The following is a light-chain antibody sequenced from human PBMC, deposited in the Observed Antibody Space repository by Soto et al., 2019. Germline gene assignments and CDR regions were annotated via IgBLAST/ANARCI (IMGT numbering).Light chain of an antibody. CDR2: DAS. CDR1: QGISTF. Sequence: DVQLTQSPSFMSASVGDRVSIACRASQGISTFLAWYQQHPGTAPKRLIYDASNLQSGVPSRFRGSGSGTEFTLTISRLQPEDFETYYGQQVNNYPLTFGGGTKVDIK. V-gene: IGKV1-9*01. CDR3: QQVNNYPLT. J-gene: IGKJ4*01.